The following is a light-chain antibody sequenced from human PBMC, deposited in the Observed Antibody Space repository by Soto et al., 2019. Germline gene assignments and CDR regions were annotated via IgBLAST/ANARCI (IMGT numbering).Light chain of an antibody. J-gene: IGLJ1*01. CDR1: SSDVGSYNL. CDR2: EVS. Sequence: QSVLTQPASVSGSPGQSITISCTGTSSDVGSYNLVSWYQQHPGKAPKLMIYEVSERPSGVSNRFSGSKSGNTASLTISGLQAEDEADYYCCSYAGSSTHYVFGTGTKVTVL. CDR3: CSYAGSSTHYV. V-gene: IGLV2-23*02.